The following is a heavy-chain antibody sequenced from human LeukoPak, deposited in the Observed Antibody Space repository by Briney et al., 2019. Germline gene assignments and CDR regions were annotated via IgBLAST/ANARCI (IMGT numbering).Heavy chain of an antibody. V-gene: IGHV4-30-2*01. CDR3: ARARGDYGGNSYFDY. CDR1: GGSISSGGYS. D-gene: IGHD4-23*01. J-gene: IGHJ4*02. Sequence: SETLSLTCAVSGGSISSGGYSWSWIRQPPGKGLEWIGYIYHSGSTYYNPSLKSRVTISVDRSKNQFSLKLSSVTAADTAVYYCARARGDYGGNSYFDYWGQGTLVTVSS. CDR2: IYHSGST.